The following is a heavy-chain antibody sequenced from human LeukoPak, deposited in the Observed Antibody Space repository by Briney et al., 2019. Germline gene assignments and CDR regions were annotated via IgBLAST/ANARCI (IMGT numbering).Heavy chain of an antibody. CDR3: ASSSEGSHAFEI. J-gene: IGHJ3*02. D-gene: IGHD2-15*01. CDR1: GLTVSSIY. Sequence: PGGSLRLSCAASGLTVSSIYMNWVRQAPGKWLDWVSSIYTTGTTYYADSVKGRFTISRDNSKNTLYLQMNNLRLEDTAEYYCASSSEGSHAFEIWGQGTMVTVSS. V-gene: IGHV3-66*02. CDR2: IYTTGTT.